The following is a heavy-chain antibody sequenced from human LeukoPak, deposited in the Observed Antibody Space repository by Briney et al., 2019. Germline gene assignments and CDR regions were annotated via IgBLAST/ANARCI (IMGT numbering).Heavy chain of an antibody. CDR2: IYTIGST. J-gene: IGHJ1*01. CDR3: ARDRSSGSYAD. V-gene: IGHV4-4*07. D-gene: IGHD1-26*01. CDR1: GGSISSYY. Sequence: SETLSLTCTVSGGSISSYYWTWIRQPAGKGLEWIGRIYTIGSTDYNPSLKSRVTMSGDTSKNQLSLKLTSVTAADTAVYYCARDRSSGSYADWGQGTLVTVSS.